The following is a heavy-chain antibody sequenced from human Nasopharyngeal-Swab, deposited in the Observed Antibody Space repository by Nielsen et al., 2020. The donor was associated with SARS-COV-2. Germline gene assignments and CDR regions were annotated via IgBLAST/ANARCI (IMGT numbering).Heavy chain of an antibody. CDR2: IKQDGSEI. D-gene: IGHD3-3*01. V-gene: IGHV3-7*01. CDR1: GFSFSEYY. J-gene: IGHJ4*02. Sequence: GESLKISCAASGFSFSEYYMSWIRQAPGKGLEWVANIKQDGSEIYYVDSLKGRFTISRDNAKNSLYLQMNSLRAEDTAVYYCARLKYDFWNGPPEDYWGQGTLVTVSS. CDR3: ARLKYDFWNGPPEDY.